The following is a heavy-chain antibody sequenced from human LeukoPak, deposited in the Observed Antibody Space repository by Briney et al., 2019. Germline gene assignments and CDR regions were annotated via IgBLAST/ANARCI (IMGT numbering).Heavy chain of an antibody. D-gene: IGHD3-10*01. V-gene: IGHV1-3*01. J-gene: IGHJ4*02. CDR3: ARDQGYYYGSGSYYNPRGALDY. CDR1: GYTFTSYA. CDR2: INAGNGNT. Sequence: ASVKVSCKASGYTFTSYAMHWVRQAPGQRLEWMGWINAGNGNTKYSQKFQGRVTITRDTSASTAYMELSSLRSEDTAVYYCARDQGYYYGSGSYYNPRGALDYWGQGTLVTVSS.